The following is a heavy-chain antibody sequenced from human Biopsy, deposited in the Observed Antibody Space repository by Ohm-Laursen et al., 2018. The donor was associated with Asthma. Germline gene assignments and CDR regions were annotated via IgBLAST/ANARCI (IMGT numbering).Heavy chain of an antibody. CDR1: GAYIGSRDHH. D-gene: IGHD4-17*01. CDR3: ARVASYGDPYFGIDV. J-gene: IGHJ6*02. CDR2: VFWSGTT. Sequence: PSETLSLTCTVGGAYIGSRDHHWSWIRQSPGTGLKWIGFVFWSGTTHYNRSLERRLSISIDTTRNEFSMTLRSVTAADTAVYFCARVASYGDPYFGIDVWGPGTTVSVS. V-gene: IGHV4-30-4*01.